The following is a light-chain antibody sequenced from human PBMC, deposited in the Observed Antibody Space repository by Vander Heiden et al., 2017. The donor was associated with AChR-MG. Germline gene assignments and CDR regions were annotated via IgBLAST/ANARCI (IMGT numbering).Light chain of an antibody. CDR1: STDVVGYDY. Sequence: QSALTQPAPVSGSPGQSITISCTGTSTDVVGYDYVPWYHQHPGRAPKLIMYDVSNRPSGVSNRFSGSKSDNTASLTISGLQAEDEANYYCTLNTSSSTRWLFGGGTKLTVL. V-gene: IGLV2-14*03. CDR2: DVS. CDR3: TLNTSSSTRWL. J-gene: IGLJ3*02.